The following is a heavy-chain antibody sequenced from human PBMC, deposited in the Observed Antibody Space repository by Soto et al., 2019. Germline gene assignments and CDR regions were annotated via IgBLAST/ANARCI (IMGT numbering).Heavy chain of an antibody. V-gene: IGHV3-7*01. J-gene: IGHJ6*02. Sequence: QSVGSLRLSCAASGFTFSSSWMTWVRQAPGKGLAWVANIKEDGSEKYYVDSVKGRFTISRDNTNESLYLQMNSLRAEDTAGYYCARDPAPVGYRGLDVWGQGTTVTVSS. CDR3: ARDPAPVGYRGLDV. D-gene: IGHD5-12*01. CDR1: GFTFSSSW. CDR2: IKEDGSEK.